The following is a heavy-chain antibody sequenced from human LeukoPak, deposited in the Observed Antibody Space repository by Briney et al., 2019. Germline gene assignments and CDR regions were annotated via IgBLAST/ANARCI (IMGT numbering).Heavy chain of an antibody. CDR1: GFNFGSYG. V-gene: IGHV3-33*01. CDR2: TWYDGSKK. J-gene: IGHJ4*02. Sequence: GGSLRLSCAASGFNFGSYGMHWVRQAPGKGLQWVAVTWYDGSKKYYVDPVKGRFTISRDNSKNTLYLQMNSLRAEDTAVYYCARGGDIVVVPAAMSLDYWGQGTLVTVSS. CDR3: ARGGDIVVVPAAMSLDY. D-gene: IGHD2-2*01.